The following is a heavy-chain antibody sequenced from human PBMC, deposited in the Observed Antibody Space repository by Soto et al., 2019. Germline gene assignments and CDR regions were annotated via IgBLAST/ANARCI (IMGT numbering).Heavy chain of an antibody. J-gene: IGHJ5*02. CDR2: ISAYNGNT. CDR1: GYTFTSYF. CDR3: ARAVHCTNGVCYMNWFDP. V-gene: IGHV1-18*01. Sequence: ASVKVSCNASGYTFTSYFISWVRQAPGQGLEWMGWISAYNGNTNYAQKLQGRVTMTTDTSTSTAYMELRSLRSDDTAVYYCARAVHCTNGVCYMNWFDPWGQGTLVTVSS. D-gene: IGHD2-8*01.